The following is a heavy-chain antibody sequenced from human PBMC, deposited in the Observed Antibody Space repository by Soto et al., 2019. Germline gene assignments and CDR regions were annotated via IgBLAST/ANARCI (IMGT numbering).Heavy chain of an antibody. V-gene: IGHV1-18*01. CDR1: AYTFTTYG. CDR2: ISGYNGQT. CDR3: ARDGRKQLWVEGLNSMDV. J-gene: IGHJ6*02. D-gene: IGHD5-18*01. Sequence: QVQLVQSGPEVKKPGASVKVSCKASAYTFTTYGISWVRQAPGQGLEWMGWISGYNGQTNYAQKFRGRVTITTDTSTSTAYMELRSLRCDDTAMYYCARDGRKQLWVEGLNSMDVWGQGTTVTVSS.